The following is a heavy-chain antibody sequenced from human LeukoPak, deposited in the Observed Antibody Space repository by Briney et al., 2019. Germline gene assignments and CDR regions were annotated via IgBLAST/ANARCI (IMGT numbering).Heavy chain of an antibody. CDR2: INHSGST. V-gene: IGHV4-34*01. J-gene: IGHJ4*02. CDR3: ASATGTVDY. D-gene: IGHD1-1*01. Sequence: PSETLSLTCAVYGGSFSGYYWSWIRQPPGKGLEWIGEINHSGSTNYNPSLKSRVTISVDTSKNQFSLKLSSVTAADTAVYYCASATGTVDYWGQGTLVTVS. CDR1: GGSFSGYY.